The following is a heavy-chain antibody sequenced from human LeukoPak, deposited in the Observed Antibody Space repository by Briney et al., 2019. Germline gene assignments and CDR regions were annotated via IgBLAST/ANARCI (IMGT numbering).Heavy chain of an antibody. V-gene: IGHV1-69*02. CDR3: ASGPSWAFDI. CDR2: IIPILGIA. CDR1: GGPFSSYT. J-gene: IGHJ3*02. Sequence: SVKVSCKASGGPFSSYTISWVRQAPGQGLEWMGRIIPILGIANFSQKFQGRVTITADKSTSTAYMELSSLRSEDTAVYYCASGPSWAFDIWGQGTMVTVSS.